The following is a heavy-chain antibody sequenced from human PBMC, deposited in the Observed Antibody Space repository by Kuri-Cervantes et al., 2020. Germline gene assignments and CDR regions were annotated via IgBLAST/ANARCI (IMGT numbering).Heavy chain of an antibody. V-gene: IGHV4-31*03. J-gene: IGHJ4*02. Sequence: LRLSCTVSGGSISSGGYYWSWIRQHPGKGLEWIGYIYYSGSTYYNPSLKSRVTISVDTSKNQFSLKLSSVTAADTAVYYCARGGYYYDSSGSLDYWGQGTPVTVSS. CDR2: IYYSGST. CDR1: GGSISSGGYY. CDR3: ARGGYYYDSSGSLDY. D-gene: IGHD3-22*01.